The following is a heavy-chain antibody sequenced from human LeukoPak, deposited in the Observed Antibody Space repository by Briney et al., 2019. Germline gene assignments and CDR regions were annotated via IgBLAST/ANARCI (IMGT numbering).Heavy chain of an antibody. V-gene: IGHV3-7*01. D-gene: IGHD2-8*01. CDR2: NKKDGMER. J-gene: IGHJ4*02. Sequence: GVSVTLYCAAYRFTFSSYWMSWLRRAPGKGREWVDNNKKDGMERSCVVSVKGRLTITRGNANNSLYLQMNSLRAKDTAMYYCARNANWGQGTLVTVSS. CDR1: RFTFSSYW. CDR3: ARNAN.